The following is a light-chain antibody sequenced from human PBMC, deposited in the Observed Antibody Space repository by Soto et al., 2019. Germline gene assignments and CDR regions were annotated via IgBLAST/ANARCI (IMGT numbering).Light chain of an antibody. V-gene: IGLV1-47*01. Sequence: LIRPPQTSGPPGRRATFSCSGANSNIGSNPVYWHQHLPGTAPKLLVYRNNQRPSGVPDRFSDSKSGTSAFLAISGLRSEDEADYYCAAWDDRLSAYVFGTGTKVTV. CDR2: RNN. J-gene: IGLJ1*01. CDR1: NSNIGSNP. CDR3: AAWDDRLSAYV.